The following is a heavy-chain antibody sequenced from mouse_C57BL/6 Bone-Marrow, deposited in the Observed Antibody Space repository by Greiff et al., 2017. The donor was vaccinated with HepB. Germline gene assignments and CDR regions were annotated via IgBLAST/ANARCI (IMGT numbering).Heavy chain of an antibody. V-gene: IGHV1-64*01. CDR2: IHPNSGST. Sequence: QVQLQQSGAELVKPGASVKLSCKASGYTFTSYWMHWVKQRPGQGLEWIGMIHPNSGSTNYNEKFKSKATLTVDKSSSTAYMQLSSLTSEDSAVYYCAVLLRWRYFDVWGTGTTVTVSS. J-gene: IGHJ1*03. CDR1: GYTFTSYW. D-gene: IGHD1-1*01. CDR3: AVLLRWRYFDV.